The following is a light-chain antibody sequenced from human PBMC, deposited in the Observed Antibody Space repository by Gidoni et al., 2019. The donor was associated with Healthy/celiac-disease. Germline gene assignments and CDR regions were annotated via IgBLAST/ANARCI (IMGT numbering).Light chain of an antibody. Sequence: QLVLTQSPSASASLGASVKLTCTLSSGHSSYDIAWHQQQPEKGPRYLMKLNSDGSHSKGDGIPDRFSGSSSGAERYLTISSLQSEDEADYYCQTWGTGIVVFGGGTKLXV. J-gene: IGLJ2*01. CDR3: QTWGTGIVV. V-gene: IGLV4-69*01. CDR1: SGHSSYD. CDR2: LNSDGSH.